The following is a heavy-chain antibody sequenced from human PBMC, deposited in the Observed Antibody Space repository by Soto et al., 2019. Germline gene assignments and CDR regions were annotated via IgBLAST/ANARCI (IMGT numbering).Heavy chain of an antibody. CDR2: IIPIFGAA. CDR1: GGTFSSYA. J-gene: IGHJ6*02. Sequence: QVQLVQSGAEVKKPGSSVKVSCKASGGTFSSYAISWGRQAPGQGLEWMGGIIPIFGAADYAQKFQGRVPITAXEXTXTXXMELSSLRSEDTAVYYCAGHSGGSPEGQYYYGMDVWGQGTTVTVSS. V-gene: IGHV1-69*12. D-gene: IGHD1-26*01. CDR3: AGHSGGSPEGQYYYGMDV.